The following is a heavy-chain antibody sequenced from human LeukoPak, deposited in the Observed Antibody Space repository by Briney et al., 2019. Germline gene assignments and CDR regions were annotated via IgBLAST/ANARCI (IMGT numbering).Heavy chain of an antibody. V-gene: IGHV4-38-2*01. J-gene: IGHJ6*04. Sequence: PSETLSLTCAVSGYSISSGYYWGWIRQPPGKGLEWIGSIYHSGSTYYNPSLKSRVTISVGTSKNQFSLKLSSVTAADTAVYYCAGTYCSGGSCYSELYYYYGMDVWGKGTTVTVSS. CDR1: GYSISSGYY. CDR2: IYHSGST. CDR3: AGTYCSGGSCYSELYYYYGMDV. D-gene: IGHD2-15*01.